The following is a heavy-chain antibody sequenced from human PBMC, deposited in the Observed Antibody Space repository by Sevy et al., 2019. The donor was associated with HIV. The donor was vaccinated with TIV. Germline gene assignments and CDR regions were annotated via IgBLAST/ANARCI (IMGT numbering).Heavy chain of an antibody. CDR3: ARDVRGRYYDSSGYSDY. CDR1: GYTFTSYG. D-gene: IGHD3-22*01. V-gene: IGHV1-18*01. Sequence: ASVKVSCKASGYTFTSYGISWVRQAPGQGLEWMGWISAYNGNTNYARNLQGRVTMTTDTSTSTAYMELRSLRSDDTAVYYCARDVRGRYYDSSGYSDYWGQGTLVTVSS. CDR2: ISAYNGNT. J-gene: IGHJ4*02.